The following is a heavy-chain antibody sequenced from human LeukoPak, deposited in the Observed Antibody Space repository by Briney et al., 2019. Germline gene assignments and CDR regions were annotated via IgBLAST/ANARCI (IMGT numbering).Heavy chain of an antibody. J-gene: IGHJ6*02. D-gene: IGHD1-26*01. CDR1: GGTISSGDYY. CDR3: ARVGVYYYGMDV. V-gene: IGHV4-30-4*01. Sequence: SETFSLTCTVSGGTISSGDYYWSWIRQPPGKGLEWIGYIYYSGSTYYNPSLKSRVTISVDTSKNQFSLKLSSVTAADTAVYYCARVGVYYYGMDVWGQGTLVTVSS. CDR2: IYYSGST.